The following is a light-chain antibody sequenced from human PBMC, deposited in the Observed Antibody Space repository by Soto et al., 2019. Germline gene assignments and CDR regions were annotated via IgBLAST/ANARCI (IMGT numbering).Light chain of an antibody. CDR2: WAS. Sequence: DIVMTQSPDSLAVSLGERATINCKSSQSVLYSSNNKNYLGWYQQKPGQTPKLLIYWASTRDSGVPDRFSGSGSGTDFTLPISSLQAEDVAFYYCQQYYSPPYTFGQGTRLEIK. CDR3: QQYYSPPYT. J-gene: IGKJ2*01. V-gene: IGKV4-1*01. CDR1: QSVLYSSNNKNY.